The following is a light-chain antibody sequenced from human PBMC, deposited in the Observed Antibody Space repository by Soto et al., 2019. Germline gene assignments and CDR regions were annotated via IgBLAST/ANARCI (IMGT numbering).Light chain of an antibody. V-gene: IGLV2-14*01. J-gene: IGLJ1*01. Sequence: QSALTQPASVSGSPGQSITISCTGTSSDVGGYDYVSWYQQHPGKAPKFMIYEVTNRPSGVSHRFSGSKSGNTASLTISGLQAEDEADYYCTSYTSSSTYVFGTGTKITLL. CDR2: EVT. CDR1: SSDVGGYDY. CDR3: TSYTSSSTYV.